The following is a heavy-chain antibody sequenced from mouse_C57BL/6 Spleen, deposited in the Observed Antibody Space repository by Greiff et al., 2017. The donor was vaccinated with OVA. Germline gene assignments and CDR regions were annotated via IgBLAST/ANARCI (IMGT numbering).Heavy chain of an antibody. J-gene: IGHJ4*01. V-gene: IGHV2-2*01. CDR1: GFSLTSYG. CDR3: ARIWFTYAMDY. CDR2: IWSGGST. Sequence: QVQLQQSGPGLVQPSQSLSITCTVSGFSLTSYGVHWVRQSPGKGLEWLGVIWSGGSTDYNAAFISRLSISKDNSKSQVFIKIISLQADDTAIYYCARIWFTYAMDYWGQGTSVTVSS. D-gene: IGHD2-2*01.